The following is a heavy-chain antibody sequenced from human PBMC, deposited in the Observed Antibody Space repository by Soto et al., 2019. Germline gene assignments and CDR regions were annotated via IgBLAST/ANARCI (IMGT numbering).Heavy chain of an antibody. CDR1: GFTFSNAW. J-gene: IGHJ6*02. D-gene: IGHD3-10*01. CDR3: TTENYYGSGSYYNGGYYYYYGMDV. V-gene: IGHV3-15*01. Sequence: GGSLRLSCAASGFTFSNAWMSWVRQAPGKGLEWVGRIKSKTDGGTTDYAAPVKGRFTISRDDSKNTLYLQMNSLKTEDTAVYYCTTENYYGSGSYYNGGYYYYYGMDVWGQGTPVTVSS. CDR2: IKSKTDGGTT.